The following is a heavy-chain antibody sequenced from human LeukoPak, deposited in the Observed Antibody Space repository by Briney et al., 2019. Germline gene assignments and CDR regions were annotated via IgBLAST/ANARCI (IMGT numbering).Heavy chain of an antibody. CDR1: GGSISITGIS. Sequence: YPSQTLSLTCTVSGGSISITGISWNWVRQPPGKGLEWIGCVYHSGSTYLNPSLKSRVTISVDTSKNQFSLKLSSVTAADTAVYYCDRIAAAGTFDYWGQGTLVTVSS. CDR3: DRIAAAGTFDY. J-gene: IGHJ4*02. D-gene: IGHD6-13*01. V-gene: IGHV4-30-2*01. CDR2: VYHSGST.